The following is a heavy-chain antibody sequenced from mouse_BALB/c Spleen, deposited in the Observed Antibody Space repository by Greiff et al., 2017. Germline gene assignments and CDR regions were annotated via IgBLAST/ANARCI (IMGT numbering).Heavy chain of an antibody. J-gene: IGHJ2*01. CDR1: GFSLTSYG. CDR3: ARDRGNPAWFAY. V-gene: IGHV2-9*02. D-gene: IGHD2-1*01. CDR2: IWAGGST. Sequence: VMLVESGPGLVAPSQSLSITCTVSGFSLTSYGVHWVRQPPGKGREWLGVIWAGGSTNYNSALMSRLCISKDNSKSQVFLIMNSLQTDDTAMYYCARDRGNPAWFAYWGQGTTLTVSS.